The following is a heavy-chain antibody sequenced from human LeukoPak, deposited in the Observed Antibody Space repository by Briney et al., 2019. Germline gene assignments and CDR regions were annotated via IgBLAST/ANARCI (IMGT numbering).Heavy chain of an antibody. CDR3: ATVTKVHFNY. J-gene: IGHJ4*02. D-gene: IGHD4-11*01. V-gene: IGHV3-30*09. CDR1: GFTFSSYA. CDR2: VSVEGIGR. Sequence: PRGSLRLSCAASGFTFSSYAFYWFRQAPGKGLEWVASVSVEGIGRYFPGSVEGRFAISRDDSTKSVFLQMSNLRPEDTAVYFCATVTKVHFNYWGQGTLVTVSS.